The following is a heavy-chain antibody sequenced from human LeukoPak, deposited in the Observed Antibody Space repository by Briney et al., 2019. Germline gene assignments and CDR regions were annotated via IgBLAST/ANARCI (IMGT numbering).Heavy chain of an antibody. J-gene: IGHJ4*02. CDR3: ARDLIADRYYYDSSGFFDY. D-gene: IGHD3-22*01. Sequence: GASVKVSCKASGGTFSSYAISWVRQAPGQGLEWMGGIIPIFGTANYAQKFQGRVTITADKSTSTAYMELSSLRSEDTAVYYCARDLIADRYYYDSSGFFDYWGQGTLVTVSS. V-gene: IGHV1-69*06. CDR1: GGTFSSYA. CDR2: IIPIFGTA.